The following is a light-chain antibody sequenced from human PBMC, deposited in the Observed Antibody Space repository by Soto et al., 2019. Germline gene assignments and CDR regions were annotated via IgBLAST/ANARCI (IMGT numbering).Light chain of an antibody. V-gene: IGKV3-20*01. J-gene: IGKJ4*01. CDR3: QQYNKWPLT. CDR1: QSVSSSY. CDR2: GVS. Sequence: EIVLTQSPGTLSLSPGERATLFCRASQSVSSSYLAWYQQKPGQAPRLLIYGVSSRATGIPDRFSGSGSGTDFTLTISRLEPEDFAVYYCQQYNKWPLTFGGGTKVEIK.